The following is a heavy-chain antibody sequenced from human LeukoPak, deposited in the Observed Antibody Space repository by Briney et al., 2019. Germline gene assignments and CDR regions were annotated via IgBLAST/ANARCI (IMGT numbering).Heavy chain of an antibody. J-gene: IGHJ3*02. V-gene: IGHV1-69*13. D-gene: IGHD4-11*01. Sequence: SVKVSCKASGGTFSSYAISWVRQAPGQGLEWMGGIIPIFGTANYAQKFQGRVTITADESTSTAYMELSSLRSEDTAVYYCARTRLPLGTAAFDIWGQGTMVTVSS. CDR3: ARTRLPLGTAAFDI. CDR1: GGTFSSYA. CDR2: IIPIFGTA.